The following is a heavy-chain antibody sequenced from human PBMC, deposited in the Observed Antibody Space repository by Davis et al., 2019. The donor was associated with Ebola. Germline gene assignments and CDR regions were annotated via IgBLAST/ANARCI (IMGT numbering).Heavy chain of an antibody. CDR3: ARGTGDFWSGQNWYFDL. J-gene: IGHJ2*01. CDR1: GFTFSSYS. D-gene: IGHD3-3*01. CDR2: ITSSSSYI. V-gene: IGHV3-21*01. Sequence: GESLKISCAASGFTFSSYSMNWVRQAPGKGLEWVSSITSSSSYIYYADSVEGRFTISRDNAKNSLYLQMNSLRAEDTAAYYCARGTGDFWSGQNWYFDLWGRGTLVTVSS.